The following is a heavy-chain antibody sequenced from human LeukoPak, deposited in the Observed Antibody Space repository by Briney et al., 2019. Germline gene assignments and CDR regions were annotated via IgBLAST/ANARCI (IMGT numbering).Heavy chain of an antibody. V-gene: IGHV3-23*01. CDR1: GFTFSSYA. D-gene: IGHD3-22*01. CDR2: ISGSGGST. Sequence: TGGSLRLSCAASGFTFSSYAMSWVRQAPGKGLEWVSAISGSGGSTYYADSVKGRLTISRDNSKNTLYLQMNSLRAEDTAVYYCAKASAMIVVVSKHFDYWGQGTLVTVSS. CDR3: AKASAMIVVVSKHFDY. J-gene: IGHJ4*02.